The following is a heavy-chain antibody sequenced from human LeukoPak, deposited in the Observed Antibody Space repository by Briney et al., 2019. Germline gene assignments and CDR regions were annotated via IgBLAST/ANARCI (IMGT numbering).Heavy chain of an antibody. D-gene: IGHD2-21*01. V-gene: IGHV1-46*01. J-gene: IGHJ1*01. Sequence: GASVKVSCKASGYTFINYYMHWVRQAPGQGLEWMGIINPSGGSTSYARKFQGRVTMTRDTSTSTVYMELSSLRSEDTAVYYCARDESTSILWWWGQGTLVTVSS. CDR3: ARDESTSILWW. CDR2: INPSGGST. CDR1: GYTFINYY.